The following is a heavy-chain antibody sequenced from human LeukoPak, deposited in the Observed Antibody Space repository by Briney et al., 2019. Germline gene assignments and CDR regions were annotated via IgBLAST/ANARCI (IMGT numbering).Heavy chain of an antibody. CDR1: GFTFSSYA. V-gene: IGHV3-30-3*01. CDR3: AREGCSSTSCYEGYYYYGMDV. CDR2: ISYDRSNK. D-gene: IGHD2-2*01. Sequence: GGSLRLSCAASGFTFSSYAMHWVRQAPGKGLEWVAVISYDRSNKYYADSVKGRFTISRDNSKNTLYLQMNSLRAEDTAVYYCAREGCSSTSCYEGYYYYGMDVWGQGTTVTVSS. J-gene: IGHJ6*02.